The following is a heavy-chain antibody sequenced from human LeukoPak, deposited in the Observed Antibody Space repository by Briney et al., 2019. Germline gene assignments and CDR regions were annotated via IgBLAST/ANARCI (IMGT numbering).Heavy chain of an antibody. CDR1: GVSISSSSYY. J-gene: IGHJ4*02. V-gene: IGHV4-39*01. D-gene: IGHD5-12*01. Sequence: SETLSLTCTVSGVSISSSSYYWGWIRQPPGKGLEWIGSIYYSGSTYYNPSLKSRVTISVDTSKNQFSLKLSSVTAADTAVYYCARQRYSGYATLDYWGQGTLVTVSS. CDR2: IYYSGST. CDR3: ARQRYSGYATLDY.